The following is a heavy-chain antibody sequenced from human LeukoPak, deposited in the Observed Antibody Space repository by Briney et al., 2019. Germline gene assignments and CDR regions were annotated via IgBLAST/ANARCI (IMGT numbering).Heavy chain of an antibody. CDR2: ISGSGGST. V-gene: IGHV3-23*01. Sequence: GGTLRLSCAASGFTFSSYGMSWVRQAPGKGLEWVSAISGSGGSTYYADSVKGRFTISRDNSKNTLYLQMNSLRAEDTAVYYCAKDTLPPYYYGSSYLHVGFDYWGQGTLVTVSS. J-gene: IGHJ4*02. D-gene: IGHD3-10*01. CDR1: GFTFSSYG. CDR3: AKDTLPPYYYGSSYLHVGFDY.